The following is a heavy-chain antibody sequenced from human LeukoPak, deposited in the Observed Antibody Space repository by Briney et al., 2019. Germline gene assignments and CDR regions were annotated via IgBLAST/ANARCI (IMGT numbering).Heavy chain of an antibody. D-gene: IGHD6-19*01. CDR2: INPNSGCT. J-gene: IGHJ4*02. V-gene: IGHV1-2*02. CDR1: LYTFTGYY. Sequence: GASVKVSCKASLYTFTGYYMHWVRQAPGQGLEWMGWINPNSGCTNYAQKFQGRVTMTRDTSISTAYMELSRLRSDDTAVYYCARDSSGWSRELDYWGQGTLVTVSS. CDR3: ARDSSGWSRELDY.